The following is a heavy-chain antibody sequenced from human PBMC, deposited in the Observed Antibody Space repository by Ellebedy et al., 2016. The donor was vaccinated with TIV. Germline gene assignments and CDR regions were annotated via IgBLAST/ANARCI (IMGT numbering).Heavy chain of an antibody. CDR3: ARDPRWELPVGASDI. D-gene: IGHD1-26*01. Sequence: GESLKISCAASGFTFSSYGMHWVRQAPGKGLEWVAVIWYDGSNKYYADSVKGRFTISRDNSKNTLYLQMNSLRAEDTAVYYCARDPRWELPVGASDIWGQGTMVTVSS. CDR2: IWYDGSNK. V-gene: IGHV3-33*01. J-gene: IGHJ3*02. CDR1: GFTFSSYG.